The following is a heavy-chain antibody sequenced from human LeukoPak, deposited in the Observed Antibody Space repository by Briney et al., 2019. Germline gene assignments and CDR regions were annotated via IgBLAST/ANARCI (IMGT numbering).Heavy chain of an antibody. J-gene: IGHJ4*02. CDR2: ISYDGSNK. D-gene: IGHD3-9*01. CDR3: ARGPRVLRYFDWLSYFDY. Sequence: GGSLRLSCAASGFTFSSYAIHWVRQAPGKGLEWVAVISYDGSNKYYAESVKGRFTISRDNSKNTLDLQMNSLRAEDTAVYYCARGPRVLRYFDWLSYFDYWGQGTLVIVSS. CDR1: GFTFSSYA. V-gene: IGHV3-30-3*01.